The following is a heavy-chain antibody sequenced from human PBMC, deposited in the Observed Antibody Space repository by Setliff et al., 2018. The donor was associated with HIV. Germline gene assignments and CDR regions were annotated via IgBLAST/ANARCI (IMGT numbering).Heavy chain of an antibody. J-gene: IGHJ4*02. Sequence: PGGSLRLSCAASGSTFSNYWMSWVRQAPGKGLEWVSAISGSGGSTYYADSVKGRFTISRDNSKNTLYLQMNSLRAEDTAVYYCAKDYYDFVWGSSLAYWGQGTLVTVSS. V-gene: IGHV3-23*01. CDR3: AKDYYDFVWGSSLAY. CDR1: GSTFSNYW. D-gene: IGHD3-16*01. CDR2: ISGSGGST.